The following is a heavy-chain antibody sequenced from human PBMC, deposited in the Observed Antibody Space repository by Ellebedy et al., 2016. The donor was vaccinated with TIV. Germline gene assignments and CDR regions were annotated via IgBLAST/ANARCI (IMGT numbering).Heavy chain of an antibody. CDR1: GVSISGYY. D-gene: IGHD3-10*01. Sequence: MPSETLSLTCTVSGVSISGYYWSWVRQPPGKGLEWIGYIHYTGTTNYNPSLKSRVTISLDTSKNQFSLKLVSVTPADTAVYYCARGGASSLPFDYWGQGVLVTVSS. CDR3: ARGGASSLPFDY. CDR2: IHYTGTT. J-gene: IGHJ4*02. V-gene: IGHV4-59*12.